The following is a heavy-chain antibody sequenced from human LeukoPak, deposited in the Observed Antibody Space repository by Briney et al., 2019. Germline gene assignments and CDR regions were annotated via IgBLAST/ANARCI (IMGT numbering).Heavy chain of an antibody. Sequence: TGGSLRLSCAASGFTFSSYSMNWVRRAPGKGLEWVSSISSSSSYIYYADSVKGRFTISRDNAKNSLYLLMNSLRAEDTAVYYCAREDCRSTSCSYFDCWGQGTQVTVSS. D-gene: IGHD2-2*01. CDR1: GFTFSSYS. J-gene: IGHJ4*02. V-gene: IGHV3-21*01. CDR3: AREDCRSTSCSYFDC. CDR2: ISSSSSYI.